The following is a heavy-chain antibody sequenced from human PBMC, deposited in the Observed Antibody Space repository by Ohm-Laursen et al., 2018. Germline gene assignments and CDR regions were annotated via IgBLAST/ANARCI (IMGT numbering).Heavy chain of an antibody. CDR1: DGSISNYY. CDR3: AREGAFCGGDCYSDFGY. J-gene: IGHJ4*02. V-gene: IGHV4-4*07. CDR2: IYTSGST. Sequence: SQTLSLTCAVSDGSISNYYWSWIRQPAGKGLEWIGRIYTSGSTNYNPSLKSRVTMSLDTSKNQFSLGLSSVTAADTAVYYCAREGAFCGGDCYSDFGYWGQGTLVTVSS. D-gene: IGHD2-21*02.